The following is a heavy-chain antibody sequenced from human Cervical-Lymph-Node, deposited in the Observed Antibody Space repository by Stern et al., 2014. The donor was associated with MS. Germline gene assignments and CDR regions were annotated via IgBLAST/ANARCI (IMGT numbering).Heavy chain of an antibody. CDR3: ARDTSSPERSDW. CDR2: ITNGGST. V-gene: IGHV3-53*01. CDR1: GFTVSRDY. J-gene: IGHJ4*02. D-gene: IGHD1-1*01. Sequence: EDQLVESGGGVIQPGGSLRLSCTASGFTVSRDYMTWVRQAPGKGLEWVSLITNGGSTFYTDSVKGRFTISRDDSKNTVYLHMTSLRAEDTAMYYCARDTSSPERSDWWGQGTLVTVSS.